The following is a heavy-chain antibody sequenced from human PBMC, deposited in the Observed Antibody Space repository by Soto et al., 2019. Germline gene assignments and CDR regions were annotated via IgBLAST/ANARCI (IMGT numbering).Heavy chain of an antibody. D-gene: IGHD6-6*01. J-gene: IGHJ4*02. V-gene: IGHV1-8*02. CDR2: MNPHTGET. CDR1: GYNFISSE. Sequence: ASVKGSCKTSGYNFISSEISWVRQAPGQGLELMGWMNPHTGETDATRKFQGRLTMTRNISINTAYLELSSLTSEDTAVYYCAKKHSGSSLAYWGQGSLVTVS. CDR3: AKKHSGSSLAY.